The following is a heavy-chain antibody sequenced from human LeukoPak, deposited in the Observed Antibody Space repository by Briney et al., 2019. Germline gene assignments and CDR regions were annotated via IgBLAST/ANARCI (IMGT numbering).Heavy chain of an antibody. Sequence: ASVKVSCKASGYTFNMFGITWVRQAPGQGLEWMGWINPDSGGTNYAQKFQGRVAMTRDTSIRTAYMELSRLRSDDTAVYYCARVLFYSSGNKSNRVDYWGQGTLVTVSS. V-gene: IGHV1-2*02. CDR1: GYTFNMFG. CDR2: INPDSGGT. D-gene: IGHD6-19*01. CDR3: ARVLFYSSGNKSNRVDY. J-gene: IGHJ4*02.